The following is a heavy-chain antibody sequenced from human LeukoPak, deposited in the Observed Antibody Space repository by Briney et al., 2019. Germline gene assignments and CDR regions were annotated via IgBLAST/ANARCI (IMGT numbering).Heavy chain of an antibody. CDR1: GYTFTSYY. Sequence: ASVKVSCKASGYTFTSYYMHWVRQAPGKGLEWMGGFDPEDGETIYAQKFQGRVTMTEDTSTDTAYMELSSLRSEDTAVYYCATFWTGGGIDPWGQGTLVTVSS. CDR3: ATFWTGGGIDP. D-gene: IGHD3/OR15-3a*01. J-gene: IGHJ5*02. V-gene: IGHV1-24*01. CDR2: FDPEDGET.